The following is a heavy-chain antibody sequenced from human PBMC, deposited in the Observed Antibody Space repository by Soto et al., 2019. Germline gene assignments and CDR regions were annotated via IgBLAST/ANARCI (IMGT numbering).Heavy chain of an antibody. CDR2: IDYSGST. CDR1: GGSFSSGDYY. Sequence: QVQLQESGPALVKPSQTLSLTCPVSGGSFSSGDYYWSWFRQPPGQGLEGMGYIDYSGSTYYNPSLKSQMTIQVNTSKKECALKLGSVTAGHRAVYYCVSYSYRGRYLFDCRGQRTLVTVSS. CDR3: VSYSYRGRYLFDC. J-gene: IGHJ4*02. D-gene: IGHD1-26*01. V-gene: IGHV4-30-4*01.